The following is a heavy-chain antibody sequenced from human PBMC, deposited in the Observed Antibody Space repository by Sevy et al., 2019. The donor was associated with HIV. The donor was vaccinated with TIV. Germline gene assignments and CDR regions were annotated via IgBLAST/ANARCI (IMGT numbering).Heavy chain of an antibody. V-gene: IGHV3-48*02. CDR1: GFTFSSYS. CDR3: ARGAGRYSSSWNWFDP. J-gene: IGHJ5*02. D-gene: IGHD6-13*01. Sequence: GGSLRLSCAASGFTFSSYSMNWVRQAPGKGLEWVSYISSSSSTIYYADSVKGRFTISRDNAKNSLYLQMNSLRDEDTAVYYCARGAGRYSSSWNWFDPWGQGTLVTDSS. CDR2: ISSSSSTI.